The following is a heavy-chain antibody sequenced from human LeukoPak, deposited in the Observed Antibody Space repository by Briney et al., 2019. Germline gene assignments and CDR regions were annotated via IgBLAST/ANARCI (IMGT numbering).Heavy chain of an antibody. CDR2: ISYDGSNK. CDR1: GFTFSSYG. V-gene: IGHV3-30*18. D-gene: IGHD1-26*01. Sequence: GGSLRLSCAASGFTFSSYGMHWVRQAPGKGLEWVAVISYDGSNKYYADSVKGRFTISRDNSKNTLYLQMNSLRAEDTAVYYCAKGLGSYGEIDYWGQGTLVTVSS. J-gene: IGHJ4*02. CDR3: AKGLGSYGEIDY.